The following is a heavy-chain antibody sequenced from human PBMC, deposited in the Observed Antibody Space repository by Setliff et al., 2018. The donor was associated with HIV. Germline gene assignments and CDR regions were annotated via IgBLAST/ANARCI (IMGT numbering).Heavy chain of an antibody. D-gene: IGHD3-22*01. V-gene: IGHV3-11*01. Sequence: PGGSLRLSCAASGFTFSDYYMTWIRQAPGKGLEWLSYISNSRNTTSYADSVKGRFTISRDNAKNSPYLQMNSLRDEDTAVYYCAKAYYHHSGGYWSTDYYYSYMDVWGKGTTVTVSS. CDR1: GFTFSDYY. J-gene: IGHJ6*03. CDR3: AKAYYHHSGGYWSTDYYYSYMDV. CDR2: ISNSRNTT.